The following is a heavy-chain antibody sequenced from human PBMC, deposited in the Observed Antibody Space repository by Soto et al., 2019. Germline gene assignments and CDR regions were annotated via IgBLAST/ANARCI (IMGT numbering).Heavy chain of an antibody. J-gene: IGHJ4*02. D-gene: IGHD3-22*01. CDR3: AREYGNYDSSGYYAY. CDR2: INPSGGST. CDR1: GGTFSSYA. V-gene: IGHV1-46*01. Sequence: ASVKVSCKASGGTFSSYAISWVRQAPGQGLEWMGIINPSGGSTNYAQKLQGRVSMTRDRSTSTVHMELSSLRSDDTAMYYCAREYGNYDSSGYYAYWGQGTLVTVSS.